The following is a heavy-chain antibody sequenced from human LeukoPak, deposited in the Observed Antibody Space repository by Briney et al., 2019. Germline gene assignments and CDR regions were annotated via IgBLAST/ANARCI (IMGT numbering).Heavy chain of an antibody. CDR3: ARVPANRVFMDY. CDR1: GGSISSYY. CDR2: IYYSGST. V-gene: IGHV4-59*01. D-gene: IGHD7-27*01. J-gene: IGHJ4*02. Sequence: SETLSLTRTVSGGSISSYYWSWIRQPPGKGLEWIGYIYYSGSTNYNPSLKSRVTISVDTSKNQFSLKLSSVTAADTAVYYCARVPANRVFMDYWGQGTLVTVSS.